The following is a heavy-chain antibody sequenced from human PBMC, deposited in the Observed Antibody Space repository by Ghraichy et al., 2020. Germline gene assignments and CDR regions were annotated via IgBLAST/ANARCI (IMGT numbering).Heavy chain of an antibody. CDR3: ARSVVGATTLLYYYYGMDV. CDR2: IYYSGST. J-gene: IGHJ6*02. Sequence: SETLSLTCTVSGGSITSSNYYWGWIRQPPGKGLEWIGSIYYSGSTYYNPSLKSRVTISVDTSKIQFSLKLSSVTAADTAVYYCARSVVGATTLLYYYYGMDVWGQGTTVTVSS. V-gene: IGHV4-39*01. D-gene: IGHD1-26*01. CDR1: GGSITSSNYY.